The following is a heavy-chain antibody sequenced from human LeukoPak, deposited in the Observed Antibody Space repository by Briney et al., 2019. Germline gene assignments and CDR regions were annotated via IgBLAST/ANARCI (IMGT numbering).Heavy chain of an antibody. D-gene: IGHD1-26*01. J-gene: IGHJ4*02. V-gene: IGHV3-7*01. Sequence: GGSLRLSCAASGFTFSSFWMTWVRQAPGKGLDCVATIREDGSETFYADSVKGRFTISRDNAKNSLYLQMSSLRDDDTAVYYCARLRPGASCDYWGRGTLVTVSP. CDR3: ARLRPGASCDY. CDR2: IREDGSET. CDR1: GFTFSSFW.